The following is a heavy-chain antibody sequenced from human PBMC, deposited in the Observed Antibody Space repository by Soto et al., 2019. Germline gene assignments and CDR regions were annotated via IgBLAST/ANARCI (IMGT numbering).Heavy chain of an antibody. CDR2: INYSGTT. D-gene: IGHD1-26*01. V-gene: IGHV4-31*03. CDR3: ARDHKWDGMDV. J-gene: IGHJ6*02. Sequence: QVQLQESGPGLVKPSQTLSLTCSVSGGSFSSDSFIWSWVRQFPGKGLEWIGYINYSGTTYYNPSPMSRITMSVDTSNNQFSLNLSSVTAADTAVYYCARDHKWDGMDVWGQWTTVTVSS. CDR1: GGSFSSDSFI.